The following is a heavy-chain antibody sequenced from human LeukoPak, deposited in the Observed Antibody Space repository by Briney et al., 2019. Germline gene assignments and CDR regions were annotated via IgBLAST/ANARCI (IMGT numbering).Heavy chain of an antibody. V-gene: IGHV1-2*02. CDR2: INPNSGGT. Sequence: ASVKVSCKASGYTFTGYNMHWVRQAPGQGLEWMGWINPNSGGTNYAQKFQGRVTMTRDTSISTAYMELSRLRSDDTAVYYCARDLDYYDSSGYYPAPYYYYGMDVWGQGTTVTVSS. J-gene: IGHJ6*02. CDR1: GYTFTGYN. D-gene: IGHD3-22*01. CDR3: ARDLDYYDSSGYYPAPYYYYGMDV.